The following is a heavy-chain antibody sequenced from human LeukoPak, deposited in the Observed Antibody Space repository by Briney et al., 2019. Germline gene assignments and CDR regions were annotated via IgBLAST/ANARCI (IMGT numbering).Heavy chain of an antibody. D-gene: IGHD1-26*01. V-gene: IGHV1-2*04. CDR3: ARAGIVGAKTLGLRSDFDI. CDR1: GYTFTDFY. CDR2: INPNSGGT. J-gene: IGHJ3*02. Sequence: ASVKVSCKASGYTFTDFYMHWVRQAPGQGLEWMGWINPNSGGTNYAHKFQGWVTMTRDTSITTAYMGLSRLRSHDTAVYYCARAGIVGAKTLGLRSDFDIWGQGTMVTVSS.